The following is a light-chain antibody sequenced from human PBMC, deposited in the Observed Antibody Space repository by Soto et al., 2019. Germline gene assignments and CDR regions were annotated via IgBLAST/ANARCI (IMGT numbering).Light chain of an antibody. V-gene: IGLV2-14*03. CDR1: SSDVGGYNY. CDR2: DVS. J-gene: IGLJ1*01. CDR3: SSYTTDSTPGGV. Sequence: QSALTQPASVSGSPGQSITISCTGTSSDVGGYNYVSWYQHHPGKAPKLMIYDVSNRPSGVSNRFSGSKSGNTASLTISGLQAEVEADNYRSSYTTDSTPGGVCGPGTMVTVL.